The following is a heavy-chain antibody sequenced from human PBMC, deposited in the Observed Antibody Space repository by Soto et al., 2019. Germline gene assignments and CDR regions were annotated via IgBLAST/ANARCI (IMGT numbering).Heavy chain of an antibody. J-gene: IGHJ6*02. Sequence: QVQLVESGGGVVQPGRSLRLSCAASGFTFSSYGMHWVRQAPGKGLEWVAVISYDGSNKYYADSVKGRFTISRDNSKNTLYLQMNSLRAEDTAVYYCAKGEQWLVKYYYYGMDVWGQGTTVTVSS. CDR1: GFTFSSYG. CDR2: ISYDGSNK. V-gene: IGHV3-30*18. D-gene: IGHD6-19*01. CDR3: AKGEQWLVKYYYYGMDV.